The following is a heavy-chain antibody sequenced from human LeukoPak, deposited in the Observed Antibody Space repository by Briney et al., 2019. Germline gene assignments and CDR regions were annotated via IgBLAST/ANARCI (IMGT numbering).Heavy chain of an antibody. CDR1: GFTFNSYA. CDR3: AKDYYYGSGSYYGLLFDY. CDR2: ISGSGGST. V-gene: IGHV3-23*01. D-gene: IGHD3-10*01. J-gene: IGHJ4*02. Sequence: GGSLRLSCAASGFTFNSYAMSWVRQAPGKGLEWVSAISGSGGSTYYADSVKGRFTISRDNSKNTLYLQMNSPRAEDTAVYYCAKDYYYGSGSYYGLLFDYWGQGTLVTVSS.